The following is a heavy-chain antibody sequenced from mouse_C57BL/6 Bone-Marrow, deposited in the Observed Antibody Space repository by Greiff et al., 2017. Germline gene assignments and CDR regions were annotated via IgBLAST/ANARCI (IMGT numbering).Heavy chain of an antibody. Sequence: EVQRVESGEGLVKPGGSLKLSCAASGFTFSSYAMSWVRQTPEKRLEWVAYISSGGDYIYYADTVKGRFTISRDNARNTLYLQMSSLKSEDTAMYYCTRERGYGGSPYYFDYWGRGTTLTVSS. CDR1: GFTFSSYA. CDR3: TRERGYGGSPYYFDY. CDR2: ISSGGDYI. D-gene: IGHD1-1*01. V-gene: IGHV5-9-1*02. J-gene: IGHJ2*01.